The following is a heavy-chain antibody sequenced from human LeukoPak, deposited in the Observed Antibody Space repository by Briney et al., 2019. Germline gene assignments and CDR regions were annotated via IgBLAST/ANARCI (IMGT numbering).Heavy chain of an antibody. Sequence: GGSLRLSCAASGFTFSGYALYWGREAPGKGLEHVSAISTHGDTTVHANSVKGRFTISRDNSKNTLYLQMGSLREEDTAVYFCARDLEQHSYYMDVWGRGTTVTVSS. V-gene: IGHV3-64*01. CDR3: ARDLEQHSYYMDV. CDR2: ISTHGDTT. J-gene: IGHJ6*03. D-gene: IGHD6-13*01. CDR1: GFTFSGYA.